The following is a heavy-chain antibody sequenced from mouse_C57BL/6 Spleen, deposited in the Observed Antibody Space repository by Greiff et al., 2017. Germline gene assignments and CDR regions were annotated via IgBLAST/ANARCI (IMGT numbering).Heavy chain of an antibody. Sequence: VKLQESGAELMKPGASVKLSCKATGYTFTGYWIEWVKQRPGHGLEWIGEMLPGSGSTNYNEKFKGKATFTADTSSNTAYMKLSSLTTEDSAIYYCAKRGIYDYDVDWYFDVWGTGTTVTVSS. V-gene: IGHV1-9*01. J-gene: IGHJ1*03. D-gene: IGHD2-4*01. CDR2: MLPGSGST. CDR3: AKRGIYDYDVDWYFDV. CDR1: GYTFTGYW.